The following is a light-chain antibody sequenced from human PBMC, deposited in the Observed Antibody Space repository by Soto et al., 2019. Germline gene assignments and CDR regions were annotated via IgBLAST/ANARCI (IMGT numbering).Light chain of an antibody. Sequence: EIVMTQSQATLSVSPGAGATLSCRAGQRSINKLVWYQQKPRQAPRLLIYGASTRATGIPARFSGSGSGTEFTLTISSRQPEDFATYFCQQANSFPITFGQGTRLEIK. CDR3: QQANSFPIT. J-gene: IGKJ5*01. CDR1: QRSINK. V-gene: IGKV3-15*01. CDR2: GAS.